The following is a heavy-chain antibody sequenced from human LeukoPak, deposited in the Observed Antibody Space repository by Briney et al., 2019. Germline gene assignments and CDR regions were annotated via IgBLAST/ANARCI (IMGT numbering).Heavy chain of an antibody. J-gene: IGHJ4*02. CDR2: ISGSGGST. V-gene: IGHV3-23*01. CDR1: GFTVSSNY. D-gene: IGHD1-1*01. CDR3: AKTTDYFDY. Sequence: GGSLRLSCAASGFTVSSNYMSWVRQAPGKGLEWVSAISGSGGSTYYADSVKGRFTISRDNSKNTLYLQMNSLRAEDTAVYYCAKTTDYFDYWGQGTLVTVSS.